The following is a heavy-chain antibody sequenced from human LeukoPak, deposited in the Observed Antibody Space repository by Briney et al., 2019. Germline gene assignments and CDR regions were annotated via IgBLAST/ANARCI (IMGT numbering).Heavy chain of an antibody. CDR2: IYPGDSDT. CDR1: GYSFTSYW. D-gene: IGHD6-19*01. Sequence: GESLKISCKGSGYSFTSYWIGWVRQMPGKGLEWMGIIYPGDSDTRYSPSFQGQVTISADKSISTAFLQWSSLQASDIAIYYCARRIAVAGDGAYYGMDVWGQGTTVTVSS. J-gene: IGHJ6*02. CDR3: ARRIAVAGDGAYYGMDV. V-gene: IGHV5-51*01.